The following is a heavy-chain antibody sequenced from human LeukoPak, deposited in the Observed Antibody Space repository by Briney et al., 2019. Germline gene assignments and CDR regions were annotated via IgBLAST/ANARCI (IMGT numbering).Heavy chain of an antibody. CDR2: IKSKTDGGTT. V-gene: IGHV3-15*01. CDR1: GFTFRNAW. CDR3: TTQRTYCSGGSCIDY. J-gene: IGHJ4*02. D-gene: IGHD2-15*01. Sequence: GGSLRLSCAASGFTFRNAWMSWVRQAPGKGLEWVGRIKSKTDGGTTDYAAPVKGRFTISRDDSKNTLYLQMNSLKTEDTAVYYCTTQRTYCSGGSCIDYWGQGTLVTVSS.